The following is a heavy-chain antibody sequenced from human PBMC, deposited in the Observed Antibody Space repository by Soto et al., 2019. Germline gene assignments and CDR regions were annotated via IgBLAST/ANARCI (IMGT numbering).Heavy chain of an antibody. CDR2: IWYDGSNK. Sequence: QVQLVESGGGVVQPGRSLRLSCAASGFTFSSYGMHWLRQAPGKGLEWVAVIWYDGSNKYYPDSVKGRFTISRDNSKNMLYVQMNSLRAEDTAVYYCARDCRLYYDFWSGYPYYYYYGMDVWGQGTTVTVSS. J-gene: IGHJ6*02. CDR3: ARDCRLYYDFWSGYPYYYYYGMDV. CDR1: GFTFSSYG. D-gene: IGHD3-3*01. V-gene: IGHV3-33*01.